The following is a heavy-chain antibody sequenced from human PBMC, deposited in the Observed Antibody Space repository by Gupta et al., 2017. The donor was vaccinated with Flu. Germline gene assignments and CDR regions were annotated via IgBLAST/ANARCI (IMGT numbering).Heavy chain of an antibody. Sequence: ITYWIGGVRQMPGRGLEWVGIIYPGDSDTRYSPSFQGQVTMSVDKSINTAYLQWNSLRASDTALYYCVRHRNGYSTSPAAYWGPGTLVTVSS. J-gene: IGHJ4*02. CDR1: ITYW. CDR3: VRHRNGYSTSPAAY. CDR2: IYPGDSDT. V-gene: IGHV5-51*01. D-gene: IGHD6-13*01.